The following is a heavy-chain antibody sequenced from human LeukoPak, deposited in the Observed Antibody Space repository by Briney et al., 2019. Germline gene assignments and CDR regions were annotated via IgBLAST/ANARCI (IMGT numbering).Heavy chain of an antibody. CDR1: GFTFSSYS. CDR2: ISSSSSYI. J-gene: IGHJ5*02. D-gene: IGHD2-2*01. V-gene: IGHV3-21*01. Sequence: GGSLRLSCAASGFTFSSYSMNWVRQAPGKGLEWVSSISSSSSYIYYADSVKGRFTISRDNAKNSLYLQMNSLRAEDTAVYYCARVSVPAAKNWFDPWGQGTLGTVSS. CDR3: ARVSVPAAKNWFDP.